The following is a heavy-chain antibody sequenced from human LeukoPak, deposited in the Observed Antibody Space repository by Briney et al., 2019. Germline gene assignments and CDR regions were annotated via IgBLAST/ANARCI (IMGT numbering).Heavy chain of an antibody. V-gene: IGHV4-34*01. CDR1: GGSFSGYY. J-gene: IGHJ4*02. CDR3: ARRRGYSYSDDEYYFDY. D-gene: IGHD5-18*01. CDR2: INHSGST. Sequence: PSETLSLTCAVYGGSFSGYYWSWIRQPPGKGLEWIGEINHSGSTNYNPSLKSRVTISVDTSKNQFSLKLSSVTAADTAVYYCARRRGYSYSDDEYYFDYWGQGTLVTVSS.